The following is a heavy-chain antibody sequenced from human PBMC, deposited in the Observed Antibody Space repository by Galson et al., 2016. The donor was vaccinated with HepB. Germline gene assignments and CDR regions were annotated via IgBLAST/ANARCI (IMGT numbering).Heavy chain of an antibody. Sequence: SLRLSCAASGFTFSSYGMHWVRQAPGKGLAWVALITPEGSDTYYADAVKGRFTISRDNSKNTLSLQMNSLRAEDTAIYYCARDGICSLDQWGQGILVTVSS. J-gene: IGHJ4*02. CDR1: GFTFSSYG. CDR2: ITPEGSDT. CDR3: ARDGICSLDQ. V-gene: IGHV3-30*03. D-gene: IGHD2-15*01.